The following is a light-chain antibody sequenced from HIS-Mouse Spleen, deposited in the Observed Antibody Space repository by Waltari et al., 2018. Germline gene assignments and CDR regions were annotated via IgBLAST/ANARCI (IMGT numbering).Light chain of an antibody. V-gene: IGLV3-25*03. Sequence: SYELTQPPSVSVSPGQTARITCSGDALPKPYAYWYQQKPGQAPGLVIYKDSERPSWIPERFSGSSSGTTVTLTISGVQAEDEADYYCQSADSSGTGWVFGGGTKLTVL. CDR2: KDS. CDR1: ALPKPY. CDR3: QSADSSGTGWV. J-gene: IGLJ3*02.